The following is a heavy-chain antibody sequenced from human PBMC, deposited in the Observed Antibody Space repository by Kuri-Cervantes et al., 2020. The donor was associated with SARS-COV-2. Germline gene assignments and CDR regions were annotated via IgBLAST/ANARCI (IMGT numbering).Heavy chain of an antibody. CDR2: IYYSGST. J-gene: IGHJ5*02. CDR1: GGSISSSSYY. V-gene: IGHV4-39*01. CDR3: AKGWLLHNWFDP. Sequence: SETLSLTCTVSGGSISSSSYYWGWIRQPPGKGLEWIGSIYYSGSTYYNPSLKSRVTISVDTFKNQFSLKLSSVTAAGTAVYYCAKGWLLHNWFDPWGQGTLVTVSS. D-gene: IGHD3-22*01.